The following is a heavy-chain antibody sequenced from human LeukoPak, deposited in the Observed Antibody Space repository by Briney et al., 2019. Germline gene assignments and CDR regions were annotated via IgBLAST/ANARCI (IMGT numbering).Heavy chain of an antibody. CDR1: GLTLYDYT. CDR2: ISWGGGST. D-gene: IGHD3-10*01. J-gene: IGHJ6*02. Sequence: GGSVSLFCAASGLTLYDYTVQGLRHAPGGGGEWGSLISWGGGSTYYAASVKGRFTISRDNSKNSLYPQMNSLGTDDSDWYCCTKDIGGECDYGSGSYWYGMDVWGQGTTVTVSS. CDR3: TKDIGGECDYGSGSYWYGMDV. V-gene: IGHV3-43*01.